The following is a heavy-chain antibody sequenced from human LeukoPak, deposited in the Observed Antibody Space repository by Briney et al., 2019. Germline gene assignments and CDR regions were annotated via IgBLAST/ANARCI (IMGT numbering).Heavy chain of an antibody. CDR2: IYYSGST. CDR3: ARAQGLSFDP. CDR1: GGSISSSSYY. D-gene: IGHD2-15*01. J-gene: IGHJ5*02. V-gene: IGHV4-39*07. Sequence: SETLSLTCTVSGGSISSSSYYWGWIRQPPGKGLEWIGSIYYSGSTYYNPSLKSRVTISVDTSKNQFSLKLSSVTAADTAVYYCARAQGLSFDPWGQGTLVTVSS.